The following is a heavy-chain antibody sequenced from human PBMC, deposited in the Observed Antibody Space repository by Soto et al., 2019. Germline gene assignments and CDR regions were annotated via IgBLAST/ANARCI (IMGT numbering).Heavy chain of an antibody. J-gene: IGHJ6*02. D-gene: IGHD6-6*01. V-gene: IGHV4-61*01. Sequence: QVQLQESGPGLVKPSETLSLTCTVSGGSVSSGSYYWSWIRQPPGKGLEWIGYIYYSGSTNYNRSLKSRVTKSVDTSKNQFSLKRSSVTAADTAVYYCAGDRGAARGMDVWGQGTTVTVSS. CDR2: IYYSGST. CDR3: AGDRGAARGMDV. CDR1: GGSVSSGSYY.